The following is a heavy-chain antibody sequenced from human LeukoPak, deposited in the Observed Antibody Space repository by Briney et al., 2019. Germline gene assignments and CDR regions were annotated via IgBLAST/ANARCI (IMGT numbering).Heavy chain of an antibody. CDR2: ISSSGSTI. D-gene: IGHD4-17*01. V-gene: IGHV3-48*03. CDR1: GFTFSSYE. CDR3: ARDGDYGDYPFDY. Sequence: GRSLRLSCVASGFTFSSYEMNWVRQAPGKGLEWVSYISSSGSTIYYADSVKGRFTISRDNAKNSLYLQMNSLRAEDTAVYYCARDGDYGDYPFDYWGQGTLVTVSS. J-gene: IGHJ4*02.